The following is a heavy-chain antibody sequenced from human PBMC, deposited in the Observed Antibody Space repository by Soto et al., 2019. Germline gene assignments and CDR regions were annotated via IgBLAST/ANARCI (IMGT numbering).Heavy chain of an antibody. Sequence: GGSLRLSCAASGFTFSDYYMSWIRQAPGKGLEWVSYISSSGSTIYYADSVKGRFTISRDNAENSLYLQMNSLRAEDTAVYYCARAWSYYDFWSGPSPYYYGMDVWGQGTTVTVSS. D-gene: IGHD3-3*01. J-gene: IGHJ6*02. CDR1: GFTFSDYY. V-gene: IGHV3-11*01. CDR2: ISSSGSTI. CDR3: ARAWSYYDFWSGPSPYYYGMDV.